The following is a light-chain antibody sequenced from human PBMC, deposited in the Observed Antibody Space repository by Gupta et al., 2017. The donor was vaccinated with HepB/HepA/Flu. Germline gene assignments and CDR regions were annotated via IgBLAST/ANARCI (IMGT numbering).Light chain of an antibody. CDR2: DVS. Sequence: QSALTQPASVSGSPGQSITISCTGTSSDVGGYNYVSWYQQHPGKAPKLMIDDVSNRPSGVSDRFSGSKSCNTASLTISGLQAEDEADYYCSSYTSSGAVVFGGGTKLTVL. V-gene: IGLV2-14*03. CDR1: SSDVGGYNY. CDR3: SSYTSSGAVV. J-gene: IGLJ2*01.